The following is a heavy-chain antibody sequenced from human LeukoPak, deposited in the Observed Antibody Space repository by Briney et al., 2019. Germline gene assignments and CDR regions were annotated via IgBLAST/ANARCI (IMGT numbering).Heavy chain of an antibody. CDR1: GYILTGYY. CDR3: ARGHCSSSHCYAYQFFGLDV. Sequence: ASVTVSCKASGYILTGYYMHWVRQPPGRGREWMGWINPNRGGTEDAEKCQGKVTMTRDTSISTAYKELNRLKSDDTAIYYCARGHCSSSHCYAYQFFGLDVWGQGTAVSVSS. V-gene: IGHV1-2*02. D-gene: IGHD2-2*01. CDR2: INPNRGGT. J-gene: IGHJ6*02.